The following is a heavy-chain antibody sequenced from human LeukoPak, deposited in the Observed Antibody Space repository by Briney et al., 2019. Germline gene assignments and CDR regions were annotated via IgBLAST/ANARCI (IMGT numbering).Heavy chain of an antibody. V-gene: IGHV1-2*02. J-gene: IGHJ4*02. D-gene: IGHD3-10*01. CDR2: INPNSGGT. Sequence: ASLSVSSTASGYTFTAYYMHWGREAPGQRLEWMGWINPNSGGTNYAQKFQGRVTMTRDTSISTAYMELSRLRSDDTAVYYCARGYYGSGSYTIDYWGQGTLVTVSS. CDR1: GYTFTAYY. CDR3: ARGYYGSGSYTIDY.